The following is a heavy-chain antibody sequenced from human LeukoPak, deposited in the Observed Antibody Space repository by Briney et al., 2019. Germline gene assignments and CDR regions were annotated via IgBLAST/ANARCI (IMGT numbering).Heavy chain of an antibody. CDR3: AKDQRFTA. J-gene: IGHJ4*02. CDR2: ISTNDRTT. Sequence: PGGSLRLSCAASGFILSDYYMSWIRQAPGKGLEWVAYISTNDRTTYYADSVKGRFTISRDNAKNSLYLQMNSLRAEDTAVYYCAKDQRFTAGGQGTLVTVSS. V-gene: IGHV3-11*01. CDR1: GFILSDYY. D-gene: IGHD2-21*02.